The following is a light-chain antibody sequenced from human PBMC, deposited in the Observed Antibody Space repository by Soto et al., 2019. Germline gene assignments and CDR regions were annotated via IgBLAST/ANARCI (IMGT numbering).Light chain of an antibody. CDR2: DAS. V-gene: IGKV3-11*01. CDR3: QQRSNWSRT. CDR1: QSVSSY. Sequence: EIVLTQSPATLSLSPGERATLSCRASQSVSSYLAWYQQKPGQAPRLLIYDASNRATGIPARFSGSGSGTDFTLTIGSLEPEDFAVYFCQQRSNWSRTFGQGNTVESK. J-gene: IGKJ1*01.